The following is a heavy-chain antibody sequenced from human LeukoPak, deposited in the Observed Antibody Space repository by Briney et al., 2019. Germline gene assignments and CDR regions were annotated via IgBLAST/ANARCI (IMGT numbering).Heavy chain of an antibody. CDR2: IYHSGST. Sequence: PSETLSLTCTVSGYSISSGYYWGWIRQPPGKGLEWIGSIYHSGSTYYNPSLKSRVTISVDTSKNQFSLKLSSVTAADTAVYYCARVFGIVGATWFDPWGQGTLVIVSS. D-gene: IGHD1-26*01. J-gene: IGHJ5*02. CDR3: ARVFGIVGATWFDP. CDR1: GYSISSGYY. V-gene: IGHV4-38-2*02.